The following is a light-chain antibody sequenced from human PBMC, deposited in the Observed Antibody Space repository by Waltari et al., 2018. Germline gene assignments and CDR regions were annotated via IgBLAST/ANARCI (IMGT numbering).Light chain of an antibody. CDR2: AAS. J-gene: IGKJ2*01. CDR1: QSINRW. Sequence: DIQMTQSPSTLSAFVGERVTITCRASQSINRWVAGYQQKPGKAPKLLIYAASSLQSGVPSRFSGSGSGTDFTLTISSLQPEDFATYYCQQSYSTPPYTFGQGTKLEIK. CDR3: QQSYSTPPYT. V-gene: IGKV1-39*01.